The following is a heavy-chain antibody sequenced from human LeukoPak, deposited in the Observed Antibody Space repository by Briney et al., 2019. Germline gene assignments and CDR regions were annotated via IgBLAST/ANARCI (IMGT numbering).Heavy chain of an antibody. J-gene: IGHJ4*02. Sequence: LETLSLTCAVYGGSFSGYYWSWIRQPPGKGLEWIGEINHSGSTNYNPSLKSRVTISVDTSKNQFSLKLSSVTAADTAVYYCARGAGNCSGGSCYDYWGQGTLVTVSS. D-gene: IGHD2-15*01. CDR2: INHSGST. CDR3: ARGAGNCSGGSCYDY. CDR1: GGSFSGYY. V-gene: IGHV4-34*01.